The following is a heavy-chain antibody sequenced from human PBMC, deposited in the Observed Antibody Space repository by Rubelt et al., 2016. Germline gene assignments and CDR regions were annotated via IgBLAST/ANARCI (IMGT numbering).Heavy chain of an antibody. CDR3: ARDLPPFRRYNWNFPLDY. CDR1: GYTFTSYG. J-gene: IGHJ4*02. D-gene: IGHD1-7*01. V-gene: IGHV1-18*01. CDR2: ISAYNGNT. Sequence: QVQLVQSGAEVKKPGASVKVSCKASGYTFTSYGISWVRQAPGQGLEWMGWISAYNGNTNYAPKLQGRVNMTTETSTSTAYMELRSLRSDDTAVYYCARDLPPFRRYNWNFPLDYWGQGTLVTVSS.